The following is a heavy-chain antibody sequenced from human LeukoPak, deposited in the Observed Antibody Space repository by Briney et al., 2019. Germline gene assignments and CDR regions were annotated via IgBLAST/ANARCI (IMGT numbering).Heavy chain of an antibody. J-gene: IGHJ4*02. CDR3: AKGRRRGSHHYFDY. D-gene: IGHD3-10*01. CDR1: GFTVSSNY. V-gene: IGHV3-53*05. CDR2: IYSGGST. Sequence: GGSLRLSCAASGFTVSSNYMSWVRQAPGKGLEWVSVIYSGGSTYYADSVKGRFTISRDNSKNTLYLQMNSLRAEDMALYYCAKGRRRGSHHYFDYWGQGTLVTVSS.